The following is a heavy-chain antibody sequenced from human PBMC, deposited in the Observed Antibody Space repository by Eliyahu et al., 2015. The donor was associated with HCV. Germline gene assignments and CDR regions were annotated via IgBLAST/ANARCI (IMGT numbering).Heavy chain of an antibody. J-gene: IGHJ4*02. CDR2: ISPYSGDT. CDR3: ARQPLVGGTSSFDN. CDR1: VYXFKNSD. V-gene: IGHV1-18*01. D-gene: IGHD1-26*01. Sequence: QVELVQSGAEVKKPGASVRVSCKTSVYXFKNSDIHWVRQPPGQGLEWMGWISPYSGDTNTSQSVQGRVTMTADTSTTTIYMELRSLQSDDTAVYYCARQPLVGGTSSFDNWGQGTLVTVSS.